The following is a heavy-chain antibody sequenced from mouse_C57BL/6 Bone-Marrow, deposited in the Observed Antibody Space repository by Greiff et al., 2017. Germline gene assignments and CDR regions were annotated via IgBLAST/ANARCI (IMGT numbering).Heavy chain of an antibody. CDR3: ARSIRGWLLRPPFDY. CDR2: IHPNSGST. V-gene: IGHV1-64*01. D-gene: IGHD2-3*01. Sequence: QVQLQQPGAELVKPGASVKLSCKASGYTFTSYWMHWVKQRPGQGLEWIGMIHPNSGSTNYNEKFKSKATLTVDKSSSTAYMQLSSLTSEDSAVYYCARSIRGWLLRPPFDYWGQGTTLTVSS. CDR1: GYTFTSYW. J-gene: IGHJ2*01.